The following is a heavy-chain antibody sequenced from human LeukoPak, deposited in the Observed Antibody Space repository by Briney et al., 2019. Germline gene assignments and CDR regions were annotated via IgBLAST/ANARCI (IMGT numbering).Heavy chain of an antibody. D-gene: IGHD1-26*01. CDR1: GFTVSRTW. Sequence: GGSLRLSCAASGFTVSRTWMAWVRQAPGKGLEWVANINQDESTRQYVDSVKGRFTISRDKAKKSLDLQMNSLRVEDTAVYYCARDQSGSLDYWGQGTLVTVSS. CDR3: ARDQSGSLDY. V-gene: IGHV3-7*01. J-gene: IGHJ4*02. CDR2: INQDESTR.